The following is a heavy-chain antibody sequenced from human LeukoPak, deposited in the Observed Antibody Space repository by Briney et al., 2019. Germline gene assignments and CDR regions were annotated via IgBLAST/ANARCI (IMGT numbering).Heavy chain of an antibody. Sequence: ASVTVSCKASGGTFSSYAISWVRQAPGQGLEWMGGIIPIFGTANYAQKFQGRVTITADKSTSTAYMELSSLRSEDTAVYYCAREQRSRSGYSILWGQGTLVTVSS. J-gene: IGHJ4*02. CDR2: IIPIFGTA. V-gene: IGHV1-69*06. CDR1: GGTFSSYA. CDR3: AREQRSRSGYSIL. D-gene: IGHD6-13*01.